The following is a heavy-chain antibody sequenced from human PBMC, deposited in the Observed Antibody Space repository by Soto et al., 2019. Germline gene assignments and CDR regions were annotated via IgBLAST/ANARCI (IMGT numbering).Heavy chain of an antibody. J-gene: IGHJ4*01. CDR1: GFTFSSYW. Sequence: EVQLVESGGGLVQPGGSLRLSCAASGFTFSSYWMSWVRQAPGKGLEWVANIKQDGSEKYYVDSVKGRFTISRDNAKKSLYLQMNILRAEHTAVYYCARDLATTTIPNYWGQGTLVTVSS. V-gene: IGHV3-7*04. D-gene: IGHD4-17*01. CDR3: ARDLATTTIPNY. CDR2: IKQDGSEK.